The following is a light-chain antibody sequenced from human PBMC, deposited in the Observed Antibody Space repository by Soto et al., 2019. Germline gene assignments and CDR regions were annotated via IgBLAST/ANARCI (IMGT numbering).Light chain of an antibody. CDR3: QQRSNWIT. V-gene: IGKV3-11*01. Sequence: EIVLTQSTATLSLSPWEIATLSCRASQSVSSYLAWYQQKPGQAPRLLIYDASNRATGIPARFSGSGSGTDFTLTISSLEPEDFAVYYCQQRSNWITFGQGTRLEIK. CDR1: QSVSSY. J-gene: IGKJ5*01. CDR2: DAS.